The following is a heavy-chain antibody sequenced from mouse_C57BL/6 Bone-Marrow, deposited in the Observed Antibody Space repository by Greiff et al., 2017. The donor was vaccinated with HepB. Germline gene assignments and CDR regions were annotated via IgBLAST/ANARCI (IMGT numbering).Heavy chain of an antibody. CDR1: GYSITSGYY. J-gene: IGHJ3*01. Sequence: EVKLQESGPGLVKPSQSLSLTCSVTGYSITSGYYWNWIRQFPGNKLEWMGYISYDGSNNYNPSLKNRISITRDTSKNQFFLKLNSVTTEDTATYYCARGYGDREWFAYWGQGTLVTVSA. D-gene: IGHD1-2*01. V-gene: IGHV3-6*01. CDR3: ARGYGDREWFAY. CDR2: ISYDGSN.